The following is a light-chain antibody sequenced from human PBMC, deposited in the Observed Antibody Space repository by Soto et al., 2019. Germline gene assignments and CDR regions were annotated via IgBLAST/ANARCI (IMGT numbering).Light chain of an antibody. Sequence: ETVLTQSPATLSLSPGERATLSCRASQSINTYLAWYQQKPGQAHRLLIYDASNRATGITARFSGSGSGTDFPLTISILEPEDFSVYYCQQRFTWPSFGPGTKVDVK. J-gene: IGKJ3*01. CDR3: QQRFTWPS. CDR1: QSINTY. V-gene: IGKV3-11*01. CDR2: DAS.